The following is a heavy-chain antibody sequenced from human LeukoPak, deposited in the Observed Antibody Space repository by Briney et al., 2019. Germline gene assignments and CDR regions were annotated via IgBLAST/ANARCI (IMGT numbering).Heavy chain of an antibody. CDR1: GGSISSGDYY. CDR3: ARTDIAAAGPFDY. V-gene: IGHV4-30-4*01. Sequence: SETLSLTCTVSGGSISSGDYYWSWLRQPPGKGLEWIGYIYYSGSTYYNPSLKSRVTISVDTSKNQFSLKLSSVTAADTAVCYCARTDIAAAGPFDYWGQGTLVTVSS. D-gene: IGHD6-13*01. J-gene: IGHJ4*02. CDR2: IYYSGST.